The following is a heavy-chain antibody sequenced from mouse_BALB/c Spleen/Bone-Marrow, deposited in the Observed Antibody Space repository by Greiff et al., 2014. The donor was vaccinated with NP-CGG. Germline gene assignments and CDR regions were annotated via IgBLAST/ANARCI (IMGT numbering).Heavy chain of an antibody. CDR1: GYTFTSYW. V-gene: IGHV1S81*02. D-gene: IGHD2-4*01. CDR2: INPSNGRT. Sequence: QVQLKESGAKLVKPGASVKLSCKASGYTFTSYWMHWAKQRPGQGLEWIGEINPSNGRTNYNEKFKSKATLTVDKSSSTAYMQLSSLTSEDSAVYYCARWGITLAYWGQGTLVTVSA. CDR3: ARWGITLAY. J-gene: IGHJ3*01.